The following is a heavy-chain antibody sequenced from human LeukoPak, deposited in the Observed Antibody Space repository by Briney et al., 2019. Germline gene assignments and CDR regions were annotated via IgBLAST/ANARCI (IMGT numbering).Heavy chain of an antibody. CDR2: IYTSGST. V-gene: IGHV4-61*02. Sequence: SETLSLTCTVSGYSISSGSYYWSWIRQPAGKVLEWIGRIYTSGSTNYNPSLKSRATISVDTSKNQFSLKLSSVTAADTAVYYCARPIPSAGRGAFDIWGQGTMVTVSS. J-gene: IGHJ3*02. D-gene: IGHD2-15*01. CDR1: GYSISSGSYY. CDR3: ARPIPSAGRGAFDI.